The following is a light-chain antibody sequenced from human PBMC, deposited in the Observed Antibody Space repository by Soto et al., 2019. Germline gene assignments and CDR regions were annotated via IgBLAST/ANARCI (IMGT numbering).Light chain of an antibody. V-gene: IGLV2-8*01. CDR3: SSYAGSNTV. J-gene: IGLJ2*01. Sequence: QSVLTQPPSASGSPGQSVTISCTGTSSDVGGYNYVSWYQQHPGKAPKLMIYEVSKLPSGVPDRFSGSKSGNTASLTVSGLQAEDEADYYCSSYAGSNTVFGGGTTLTVL. CDR1: SSDVGGYNY. CDR2: EVS.